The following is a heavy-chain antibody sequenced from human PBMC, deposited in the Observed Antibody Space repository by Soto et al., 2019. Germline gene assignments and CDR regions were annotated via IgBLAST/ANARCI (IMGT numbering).Heavy chain of an antibody. D-gene: IGHD1-1*01. J-gene: IGHJ3*02. Sequence: EEQLVESGGGLIQPGGSLRLSCAASGFTVSANYMNWVRQAPGKGLEWVSLIYAGGGTYYADSVKGRFTISRDNSKITLYLQMSRLRAEDTAVYYCARQRANDNADPTDALDIWGPGTMVTVSS. CDR2: IYAGGGT. V-gene: IGHV3-53*01. CDR3: ARQRANDNADPTDALDI. CDR1: GFTVSANY.